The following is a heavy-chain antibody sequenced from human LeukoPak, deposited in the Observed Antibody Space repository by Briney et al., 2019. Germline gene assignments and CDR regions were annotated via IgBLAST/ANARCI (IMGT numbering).Heavy chain of an antibody. D-gene: IGHD6-19*01. CDR2: ISWNGARI. CDR3: VKDLVAASENVRGWYPMDY. J-gene: IGHJ4*02. Sequence: VRQAPGKGLEWVSLISWNGARIHYGDSVKDRFTISRDNSKNSLYLQMNSLRTEDTALYYCVKDLVAASENVRGWYPMDYWGQGTLVTVSS. V-gene: IGHV3-43*01.